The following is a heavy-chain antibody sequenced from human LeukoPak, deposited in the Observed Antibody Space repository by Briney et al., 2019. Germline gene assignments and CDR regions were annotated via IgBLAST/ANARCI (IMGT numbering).Heavy chain of an antibody. CDR3: ASDDSSGYYGSAMKSFDY. CDR1: GGTFSSYA. Sequence: SVKVSCKASGGTFSSYAISWVRQAPGQGLEWMGGIIPIFGTANYAQKFQGRVTITADESTRTAYMELSSLRSEDTAVYYCASDDSSGYYGSAMKSFDYWGQGTLVTVSS. V-gene: IGHV1-69*01. J-gene: IGHJ4*02. CDR2: IIPIFGTA. D-gene: IGHD3-22*01.